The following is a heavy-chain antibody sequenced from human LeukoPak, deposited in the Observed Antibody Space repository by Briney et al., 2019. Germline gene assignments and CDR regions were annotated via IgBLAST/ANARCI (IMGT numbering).Heavy chain of an antibody. CDR2: ITTSDGNT. V-gene: IGHV3-23*01. D-gene: IGHD5-12*01. J-gene: IGHJ6*02. CDR3: ARSRGVATIPYGMDV. Sequence: GGSLRLSCAASGFTFSSYTMSWVRQAPGKGLEWVSTITTSDGNTYYADSVKGRFTVSRDNSKNTLFLQMNSLRAEDTAVYYCARSRGVATIPYGMDVWGQGTTVTVSS. CDR1: GFTFSSYT.